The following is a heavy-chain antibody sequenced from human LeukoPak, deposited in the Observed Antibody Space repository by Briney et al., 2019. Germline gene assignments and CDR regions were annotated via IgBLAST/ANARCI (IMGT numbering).Heavy chain of an antibody. Sequence: SETLSLTCAVYGGSFSGYYWSWIRQPPGKGLEWIGEINHSGSTNYNPSLKSRVTISVDTSKNQFSLKLSSVTAADTAVYYCVRGYGYYYYMDVWGKGTTVTISS. CDR1: GGSFSGYY. CDR3: VRGYGYYYYMDV. V-gene: IGHV4-34*01. D-gene: IGHD2-8*01. CDR2: INHSGST. J-gene: IGHJ6*03.